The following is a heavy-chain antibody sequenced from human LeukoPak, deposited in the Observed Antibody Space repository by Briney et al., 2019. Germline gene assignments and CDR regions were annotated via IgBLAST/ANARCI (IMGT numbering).Heavy chain of an antibody. Sequence: GGSLRLSCAASGFTFSSYEMNWVRQAPGKGLEWVSYIISSGSTIYYADSVKGRFTISRDNAKNSLYLQMNSLRGEDTAVYYCARGAYCSSTSCPTGYYGMDVWGQGTTVTVSS. D-gene: IGHD2-2*01. V-gene: IGHV3-48*03. CDR2: IISSGSTI. CDR1: GFTFSSYE. J-gene: IGHJ6*02. CDR3: ARGAYCSSTSCPTGYYGMDV.